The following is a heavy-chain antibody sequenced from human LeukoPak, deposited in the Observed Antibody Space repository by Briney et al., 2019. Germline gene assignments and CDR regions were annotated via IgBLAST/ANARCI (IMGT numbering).Heavy chain of an antibody. CDR1: GYTFTGYG. CDR3: AREYYYDSSGYYYVTPFDY. Sequence: ASVKVSCKASGYTFTGYGISWVRQAPRQGLEWMGWISAYNGNTNYAQKLQGRVTMTTDTSTSTAYMELRSLRSDDTAVYYCAREYYYDSSGYYYVTPFDYWGQGTLVTVSS. J-gene: IGHJ4*02. D-gene: IGHD3-22*01. V-gene: IGHV1-18*01. CDR2: ISAYNGNT.